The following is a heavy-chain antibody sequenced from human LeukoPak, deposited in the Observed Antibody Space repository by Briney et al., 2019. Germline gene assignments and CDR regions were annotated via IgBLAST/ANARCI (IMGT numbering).Heavy chain of an antibody. CDR1: GYSISSGYY. J-gene: IGHJ5*02. D-gene: IGHD3-3*01. V-gene: IGHV4-38-2*02. CDR3: ATGWSGYYWTT. Sequence: SGTLSLTCSVSGYSISSGYYWGWIRQPPGKGLEWIGSIYHSGSTYYNTSLKSRVTISVDTSKNQFSLKLNSVTAADTAVYYCATGWSGYYWTTWGQGTLVAVSS. CDR2: IYHSGST.